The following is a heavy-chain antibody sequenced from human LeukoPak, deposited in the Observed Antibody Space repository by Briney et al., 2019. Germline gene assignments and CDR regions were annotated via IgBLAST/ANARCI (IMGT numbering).Heavy chain of an antibody. CDR1: GYSISSGYY. CDR3: ARLDDSSGYFH. D-gene: IGHD3-22*01. CDR2: IYYSGST. J-gene: IGHJ4*02. Sequence: SETLSLTCTVSGYSISSGYYWGWIRQPPGKGLEWIGSIYYSGSTYYNPSLQSRIPISVDTSKNQFALKLSSVTAADTAVYYCARLDDSSGYFHWGQGTLVTVSS. V-gene: IGHV4-38-2*02.